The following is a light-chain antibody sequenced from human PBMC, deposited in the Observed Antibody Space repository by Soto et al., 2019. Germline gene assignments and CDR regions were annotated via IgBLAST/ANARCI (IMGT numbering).Light chain of an antibody. V-gene: IGKV1-5*03. Sequence: IQMTQSPSTLSASVGDRVTITCRASQSISPWLAWYQQKPGTAPKLLIYKASNLEGGVPSRFSGSGSGTEFTLTITCLQPDDFATYYCQQYNSYPWTFGQGTKVEIK. CDR2: KAS. CDR3: QQYNSYPWT. CDR1: QSISPW. J-gene: IGKJ1*01.